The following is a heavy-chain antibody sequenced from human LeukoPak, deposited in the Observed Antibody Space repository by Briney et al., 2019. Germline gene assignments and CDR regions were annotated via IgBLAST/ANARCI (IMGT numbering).Heavy chain of an antibody. J-gene: IGHJ4*02. V-gene: IGHV3-21*01. CDR1: RFTFSSYG. D-gene: IGHD5-18*01. CDR2: ITKSTKI. CDR3: VREDTPTGTNLMVF. Sequence: PGGSLRLSCAASRFTFSSYGMHWVRQAPGKGLEWVSSITKSTKISYADSVKGRFTISRDNAKNSLYLQMNSLRVEDTALYYCVREDTPTGTNLMVFWGQGTLVTVSS.